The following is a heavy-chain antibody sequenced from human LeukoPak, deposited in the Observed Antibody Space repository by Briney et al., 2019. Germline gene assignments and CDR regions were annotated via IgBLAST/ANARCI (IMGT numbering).Heavy chain of an antibody. V-gene: IGHV4-39*01. CDR2: IYYGGTT. J-gene: IGHJ5*02. CDR1: GGSISSSNYY. Sequence: SETLSLTCTVSGGSISSSNYYWGWIRQPPGKGLEWIGTIYYGGTTYYNPSLKSRVTISVDTSKNQFSLKLSSVTAADTAVYFCAGVRGIISRNWFDPWGHGTLVTVSS. CDR3: AGVRGIISRNWFDP. D-gene: IGHD3-10*01.